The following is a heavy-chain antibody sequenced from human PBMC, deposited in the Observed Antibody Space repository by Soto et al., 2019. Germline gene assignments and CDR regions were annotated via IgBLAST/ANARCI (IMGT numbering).Heavy chain of an antibody. CDR2: ISYDGSNK. J-gene: IGHJ6*01. Sequence: QVQLVESGGGVVQPGRSLRLSCAASGFTFSSYAMHWVRQAPGKGLEWVAVISYDGSNKYYADSVKGRFTISRDNSKNTLYLQMNSLRAEDTAVYYCARGPRAQLLLYGMDVW. CDR3: ARGPRAQLLLYGMDV. V-gene: IGHV3-30-3*01. D-gene: IGHD2-2*01. CDR1: GFTFSSYA.